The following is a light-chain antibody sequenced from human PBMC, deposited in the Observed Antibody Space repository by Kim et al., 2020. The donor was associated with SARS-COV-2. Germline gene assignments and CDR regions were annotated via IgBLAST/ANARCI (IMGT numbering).Light chain of an antibody. Sequence: DIQMTQSPSSLSASLGDRVTITCRASQSISSYLNWYQQKPGKAPKFLIYAASSLQSGVPSRFSGSGSGTDFTLTISSLQPEDFAAYYCQQSYSTPYTFGGGTKVDIK. J-gene: IGKJ4*01. CDR3: QQSYSTPYT. CDR1: QSISSY. CDR2: AAS. V-gene: IGKV1-39*01.